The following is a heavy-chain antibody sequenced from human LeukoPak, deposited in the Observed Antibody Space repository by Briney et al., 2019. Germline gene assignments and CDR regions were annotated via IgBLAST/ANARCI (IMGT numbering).Heavy chain of an antibody. CDR3: ARGRYSYGGRYFDY. V-gene: IGHV4-34*01. D-gene: IGHD5-18*01. J-gene: IGHJ4*02. CDR1: GGSFSGYY. Sequence: PSETLSLTCAVYGGSFSGYYWSWIRQPPGKGLEWIGEINHSGSTNYNPSLKSRVTISVDTSKNQLSLKLSSVTAADTAVYYCARGRYSYGGRYFDYWGQGTLVTVSS. CDR2: INHSGST.